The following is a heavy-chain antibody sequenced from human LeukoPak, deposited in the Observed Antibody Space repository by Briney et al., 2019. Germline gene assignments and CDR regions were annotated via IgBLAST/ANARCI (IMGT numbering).Heavy chain of an antibody. Sequence: GGSLRLSCAATDFIVSDSHMSWVRQAPGRGLEWVSVIFGADTTFYADSVKGRFTISRDNLQNTVNLQMNSLRDDDTAVYYCARGGEILDYWGQGTQVTVS. J-gene: IGHJ4*02. CDR3: ARGGEILDY. V-gene: IGHV3-53*01. D-gene: IGHD3-16*01. CDR1: DFIVSDSH. CDR2: IFGADTT.